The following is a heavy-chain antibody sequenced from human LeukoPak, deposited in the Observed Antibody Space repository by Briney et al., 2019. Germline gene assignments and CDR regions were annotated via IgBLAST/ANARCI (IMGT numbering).Heavy chain of an antibody. D-gene: IGHD3-10*01. Sequence: GGSLRLSCAASGLSVSSNYMSWVRQAPGKGLDWVSVVYSDASTYYADSVKGRFTISSDNSKNTLYLQMNSLRVEDTAVYYCVRGMGVSMLYYFDYWGQGTLVTVSS. CDR2: VYSDAST. CDR3: VRGMGVSMLYYFDY. J-gene: IGHJ4*02. V-gene: IGHV3-53*05. CDR1: GLSVSSNY.